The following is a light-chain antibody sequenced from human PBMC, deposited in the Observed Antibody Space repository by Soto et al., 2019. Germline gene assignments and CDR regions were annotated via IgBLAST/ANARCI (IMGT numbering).Light chain of an antibody. CDR1: IGFVGSFSL. J-gene: IGLJ1*01. V-gene: IGLV2-23*01. Sequence: VLAQPASVCGSPGQSITIACTGTIGFVGSFSLVSWYQQHPGKAPKVVISEGHRRPSGVPDRLSGYTYVNSASLTISGLQADDEADYYCCLYIGGTTYVFGTGTKVTVL. CDR2: EGH. CDR3: CLYIGGTTYV.